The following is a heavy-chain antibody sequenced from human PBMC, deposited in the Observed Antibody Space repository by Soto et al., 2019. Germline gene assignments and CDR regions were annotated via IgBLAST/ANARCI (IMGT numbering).Heavy chain of an antibody. D-gene: IGHD3-10*01. V-gene: IGHV3-30-3*01. CDR3: ARARYTSPAKYGSGSARGTYMDV. CDR2: ISYDGSNK. J-gene: IGHJ6*03. CDR1: GFTFSSYA. Sequence: QVQLVESGGGVVQPGRSLRLSCAASGFTFSSYAMHWVRQAPGKGLEWVAVISYDGSNKYYADSVKGRFTISRDNSKNTLYLQMNSLRAEDTAVYYCARARYTSPAKYGSGSARGTYMDVWGKGTTVTVSS.